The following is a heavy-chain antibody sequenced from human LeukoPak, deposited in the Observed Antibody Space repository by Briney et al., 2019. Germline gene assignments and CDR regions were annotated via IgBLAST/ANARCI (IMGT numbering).Heavy chain of an antibody. CDR3: ARLVGIAAAGTRRYYYYYYMDV. CDR2: ITNSGSSI. J-gene: IGHJ6*03. D-gene: IGHD6-13*01. CDR1: GFTFSDYY. V-gene: IGHV3-11*01. Sequence: GGSLRLSCAASGFTFSDYYMGWIRQAPGKGLEWVSYITNSGSSIYYADSVKGRFTISRDNSKNTLYLQMNSLRAEDTAVYYCARLVGIAAAGTRRYYYYYYMDVWGKGTTVTISS.